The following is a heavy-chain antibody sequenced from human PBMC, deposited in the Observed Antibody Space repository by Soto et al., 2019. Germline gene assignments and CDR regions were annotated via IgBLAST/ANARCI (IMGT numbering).Heavy chain of an antibody. D-gene: IGHD3-3*01. CDR1: GDSISSHY. Sequence: PSETLSLTCTVSGDSISSHYWSWIRQPPGKGLEWIGFGSTKYNPSLKSRIRISVDTSKNQFSLNLTSATAADTAVYFCARDFAYFDSWGQGTLVTAPQ. V-gene: IGHV4-59*11. CDR2: GST. J-gene: IGHJ4*02. CDR3: ARDFAYFDS.